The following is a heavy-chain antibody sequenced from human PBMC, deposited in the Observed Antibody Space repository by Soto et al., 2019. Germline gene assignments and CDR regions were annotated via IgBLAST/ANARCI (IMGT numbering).Heavy chain of an antibody. CDR2: ISGSGYNT. D-gene: IGHD3-22*01. J-gene: IGHJ3*02. V-gene: IGHV3-23*01. Sequence: GGSLRLSCAASGFTFSTYGVSWVRQAPGKGLEWVSFISGSGYNTFYADSVKGRFTISRDNSNNTVHLLMNNLRADDTALYYCVKQLLSLIVVADAFDIWGQGTMVTVSS. CDR1: GFTFSTYG. CDR3: VKQLLSLIVVADAFDI.